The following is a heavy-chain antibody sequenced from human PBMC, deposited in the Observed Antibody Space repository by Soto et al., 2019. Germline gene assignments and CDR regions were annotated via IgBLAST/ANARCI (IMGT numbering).Heavy chain of an antibody. CDR1: GGSISSGGYS. J-gene: IGHJ4*02. V-gene: IGHV4-30-2*01. D-gene: IGHD3-22*01. CDR3: ARAGRYDSSGYFDY. Sequence: LSLTCAVSGGSISSGGYSWSWIRQPPGKGLEWIGYIYHSGSTYYNPSLKSRVTISVDRSKNQFSLKLSSVTAADTAVYYCARAGRYDSSGYFDYWGQGTLVTISS. CDR2: IYHSGST.